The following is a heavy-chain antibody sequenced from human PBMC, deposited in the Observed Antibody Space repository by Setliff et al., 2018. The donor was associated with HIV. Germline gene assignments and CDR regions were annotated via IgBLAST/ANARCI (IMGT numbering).Heavy chain of an antibody. CDR3: ARLADTSAYYFDF. CDR1: GYSFTNYW. V-gene: IGHV5-51*01. Sequence: GESLKISCKGSGYSFTNYWIGWVRQMPGKGLEWMAIIYPGDSDTGYSPSFQGQVTISADRSINTAYLQWNNLKASDTAIYYCARLADTSAYYFDFWGQGTPVTVSS. CDR2: IYPGDSDT. J-gene: IGHJ4*02. D-gene: IGHD3-10*01.